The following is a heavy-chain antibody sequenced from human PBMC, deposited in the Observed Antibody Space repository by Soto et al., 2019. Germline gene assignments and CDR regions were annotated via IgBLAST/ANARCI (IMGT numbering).Heavy chain of an antibody. CDR2: MNPNSGNT. D-gene: IGHD3-3*01. J-gene: IGHJ3*02. Sequence: GASVKVSCKASGYTFTSYDINWVRQATGQGLEWMGWMNPNSGNTGYAQKFQGRVTMTRNTSISTAYMELSSLRSEDTAVYYCARGPADYDFWSGYYSRGAFDIWGQGTMVTVSS. V-gene: IGHV1-8*01. CDR3: ARGPADYDFWSGYYSRGAFDI. CDR1: GYTFTSYD.